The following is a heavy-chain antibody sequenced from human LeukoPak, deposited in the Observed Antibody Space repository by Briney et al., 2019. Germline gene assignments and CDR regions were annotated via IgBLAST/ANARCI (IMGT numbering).Heavy chain of an antibody. Sequence: PSETLSLTCTVSGGSISSYYWSWIRQPAGKGLEWIGRIYTSGSTNYNPSLKSRVTMSVDTSKNQFSLKLNSMTAADTAVYYCARRYGRFGVVYFDYWGQGTLATVSS. D-gene: IGHD3-3*01. CDR3: ARRYGRFGVVYFDY. V-gene: IGHV4-4*07. CDR2: IYTSGST. CDR1: GGSISSYY. J-gene: IGHJ4*02.